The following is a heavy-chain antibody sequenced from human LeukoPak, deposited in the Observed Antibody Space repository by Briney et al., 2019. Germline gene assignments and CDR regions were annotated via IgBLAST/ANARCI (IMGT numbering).Heavy chain of an antibody. Sequence: SETLSLTCTVSGGSISSYYWSWIRQPPGKGLEWIGYIYYSGSTNYNPSLKSRVTISVDTSKNQFSLKLSSVTAADTAVYYCARGRYGSGSYYIGYFDYWGQGTPVTVSS. CDR1: GGSISSYY. J-gene: IGHJ4*02. CDR3: ARGRYGSGSYYIGYFDY. CDR2: IYYSGST. D-gene: IGHD3-10*01. V-gene: IGHV4-59*01.